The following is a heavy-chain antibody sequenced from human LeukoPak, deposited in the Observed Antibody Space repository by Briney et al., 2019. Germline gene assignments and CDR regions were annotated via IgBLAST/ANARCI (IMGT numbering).Heavy chain of an antibody. J-gene: IGHJ3*02. CDR3: ARGGDYGDSSDAFDI. D-gene: IGHD4-17*01. CDR1: GGTFSSYA. Sequence: SVRVSCKASGGTFSSYAISWVRQAPGQGLEWMGGIIPIFGTANYAQKFQGRVTITADESTSTAYMELSSLRSEDTAVYYCARGGDYGDSSDAFDIWGQGTMVTVSS. V-gene: IGHV1-69*13. CDR2: IIPIFGTA.